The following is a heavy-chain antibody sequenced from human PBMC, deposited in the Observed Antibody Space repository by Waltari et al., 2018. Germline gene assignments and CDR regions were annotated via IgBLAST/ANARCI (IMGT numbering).Heavy chain of an antibody. CDR3: AREGIADRDSIFDV. J-gene: IGHJ4*02. D-gene: IGHD6-13*01. CDR2: VFASGST. Sequence: QVRLEESGPRLVKPSGTLSLTCSVTGHAIGLYRWTWIRQSAVQGLEWIGRVFASGSTNFNPSLRGRVTMSVDKSKIQFSLEMTSMTAADTATYYCAREGIADRDSIFDVWGQGILVTVSS. V-gene: IGHV4-4*07. CDR1: GHAIGLYR.